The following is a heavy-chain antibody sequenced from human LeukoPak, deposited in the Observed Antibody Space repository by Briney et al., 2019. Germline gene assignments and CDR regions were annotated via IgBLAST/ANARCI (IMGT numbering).Heavy chain of an antibody. J-gene: IGHJ5*02. CDR3: ATDLYGYVSNWFDP. CDR1: GFTFSSYA. D-gene: IGHD5-12*01. CDR2: ISGSGGST. V-gene: IGHV3-23*01. Sequence: PGGSLRLFCAASGFTFSSYAMSWVRQAPGKGLEWVSAISGSGGSTYYADSVKGRFTISRDNSKNTLYLQMNSLRAEDTALYSCATDLYGYVSNWFDPWGQGTLVTVSS.